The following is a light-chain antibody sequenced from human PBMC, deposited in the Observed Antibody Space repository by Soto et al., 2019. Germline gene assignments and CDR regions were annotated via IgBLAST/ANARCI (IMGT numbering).Light chain of an antibody. CDR1: QRVNIN. V-gene: IGKV3-15*01. J-gene: IGKJ5*01. CDR2: GAS. Sequence: EVAMAQTPVTLSVSPWEIATLSCRASQRVNINLAWYQQKPGQAPRLLILGASERVKGIPARFSGSGSGTEFTLTISSLQSEDFAVYYCQQRSNWLITLGQGTRLEIK. CDR3: QQRSNWLIT.